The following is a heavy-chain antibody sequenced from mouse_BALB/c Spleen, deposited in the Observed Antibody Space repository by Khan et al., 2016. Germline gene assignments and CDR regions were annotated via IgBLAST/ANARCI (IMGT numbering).Heavy chain of an antibody. Sequence: VQLQQSGPELVKPGASVKMSCKASGYTFTSDVMHWVKQKPGQGLEWMGDNIPYNDGTKYNEKFKGKATLTSDKSSSTAYMELSSVTSADSAVYYCARYDYAMDYWGQGTSVTVSS. D-gene: IGHD2-14*01. CDR3: ARYDYAMDY. CDR2: NIPYNDGT. CDR1: GYTFTSDV. J-gene: IGHJ4*01. V-gene: IGHV1S136*01.